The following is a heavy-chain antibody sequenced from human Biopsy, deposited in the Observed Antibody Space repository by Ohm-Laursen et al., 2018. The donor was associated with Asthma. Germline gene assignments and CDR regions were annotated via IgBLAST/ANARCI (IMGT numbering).Heavy chain of an antibody. CDR2: IAWDGINS. Sequence: LSLTCAASGFTFSTYGMHWVRQAPGKGLEWVAYIAWDGINSYYADSVKGRFTISRDNSRNTLYLQKNSLRADDTAVYYCARAGESDLVGGLDVWGQGTTVIVS. CDR1: GFTFSTYG. J-gene: IGHJ6*02. CDR3: ARAGESDLVGGLDV. V-gene: IGHV3-30*03. D-gene: IGHD2-21*01.